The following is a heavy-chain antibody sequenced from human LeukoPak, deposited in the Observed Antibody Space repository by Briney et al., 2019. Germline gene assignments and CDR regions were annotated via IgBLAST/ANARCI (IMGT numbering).Heavy chain of an antibody. V-gene: IGHV1-69*13. CDR3: ARGPSKYCSGGSCYSGYYYYYMDV. Sequence: SVKVSCKASGYNFTSSGISWVRQAPGQGLEWMGGIIPIFGTANYAQKFQGRVTITADESTSTAYMELSSLRSEDTAVYYCARGPSKYCSGGSCYSGYYYYYMDVWGKGTTVTISS. J-gene: IGHJ6*03. CDR1: GYNFTSSG. D-gene: IGHD2-15*01. CDR2: IIPIFGTA.